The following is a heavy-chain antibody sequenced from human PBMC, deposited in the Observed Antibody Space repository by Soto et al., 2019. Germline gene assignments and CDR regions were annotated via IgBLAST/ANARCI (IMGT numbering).Heavy chain of an antibody. CDR2: IYYRGST. CDR1: GGSITSSSYY. J-gene: IGHJ4*02. Sequence: QLQLQESGPGLVKPSETLSLTCAVSGGSITSSSYYWGLIRQAPGRGLEWIGTIYYRGSTYYNPSLESRVSISADTSKNQLSLNLRSVTAADTAVYYCASPAGADHTFDYWGQGILVTVSS. V-gene: IGHV4-39*01. CDR3: ASPAGADHTFDY.